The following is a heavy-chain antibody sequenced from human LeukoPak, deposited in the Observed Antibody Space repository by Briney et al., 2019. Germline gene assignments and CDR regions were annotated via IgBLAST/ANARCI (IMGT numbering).Heavy chain of an antibody. CDR1: GFAPSSYT. CDR2: ISGRGDYM. D-gene: IGHD1-26*01. CDR3: ARRSGSYDY. J-gene: IGHJ4*02. V-gene: IGHV3-21*01. Sequence: GGSLRLSCAGSGFAPSSYTMNWVRQAPGKGLEWVTSISGRGDYMYYADSVKGRFTISRDNAKNSLFLQLNSLRADDTAVYYCARRSGSYDYWGQGTLVIVSS.